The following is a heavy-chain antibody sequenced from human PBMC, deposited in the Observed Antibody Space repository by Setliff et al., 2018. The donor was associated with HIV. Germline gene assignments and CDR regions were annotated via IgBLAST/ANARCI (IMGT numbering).Heavy chain of an antibody. Sequence: PGGSLRLSCAASGFTFSAYSMHWVRQAPGKGLEWVSAISGNGGSTYYSDSVKGRFTISRDNSKKTAYLQMSSLSAEDTAMYYCLLPCTSGWHNWADPWGQGTLVTVS. V-gene: IGHV3-23*01. CDR1: GFTFSAYS. CDR2: ISGNGGST. D-gene: IGHD2-8*01. J-gene: IGHJ5*02. CDR3: LLPCTSGWHNWADP.